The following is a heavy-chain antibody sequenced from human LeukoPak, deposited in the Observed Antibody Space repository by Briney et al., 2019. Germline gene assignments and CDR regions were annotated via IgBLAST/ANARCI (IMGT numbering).Heavy chain of an antibody. V-gene: IGHV4-4*02. CDR1: GGSISSSNW. CDR2: IYHSGST. Sequence: PSETLSLTCAVSGGSISSSNWWSWVRQPPGKGLEWIGEIYHSGSTNYNPSLKSRVTISVDKSKNQFSLKLSSVTAADTAVYYCAGGSYDILTGYYPKTFDYWGQGTLVTVSS. D-gene: IGHD3-9*01. CDR3: AGGSYDILTGYYPKTFDY. J-gene: IGHJ4*02.